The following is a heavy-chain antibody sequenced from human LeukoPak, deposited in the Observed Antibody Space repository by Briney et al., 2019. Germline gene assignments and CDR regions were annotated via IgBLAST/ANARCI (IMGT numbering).Heavy chain of an antibody. D-gene: IGHD2-15*01. CDR1: GFTFSSYA. CDR2: ISGSGGST. Sequence: GGSLRLSCAASGFTFSSYAMSWVRQAPGKGLEWVSAISGSGGSTYYADSVKGRFTISRDNSKNTLYLQMNSLRAEDTAVYYCAKDAQDIVVVVAATVINWFDPWGQGTLVTVSS. V-gene: IGHV3-23*01. CDR3: AKDAQDIVVVVAATVINWFDP. J-gene: IGHJ5*02.